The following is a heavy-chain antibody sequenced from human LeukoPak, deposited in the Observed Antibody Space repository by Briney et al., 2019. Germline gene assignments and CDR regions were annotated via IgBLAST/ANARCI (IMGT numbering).Heavy chain of an antibody. CDR3: ARGRGIGVAYYYYMDV. J-gene: IGHJ6*03. Sequence: PGGSLRLSCAASGFTFSSYSVHWVRQAPGKGLEWVAVISYDGRTKYYADSVKGRFTISRDNSKNTLYLQMNSLRAEDTAVYYCARGRGIGVAYYYYMDVWGKGTTVTVSS. V-gene: IGHV3-30*03. CDR2: ISYDGRTK. D-gene: IGHD3-3*01. CDR1: GFTFSSYS.